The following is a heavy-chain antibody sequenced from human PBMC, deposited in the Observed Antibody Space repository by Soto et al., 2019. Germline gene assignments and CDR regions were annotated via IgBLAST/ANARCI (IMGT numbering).Heavy chain of an antibody. V-gene: IGHV4-59*01. D-gene: IGHD3-3*01. CDR3: AGRYYDFWSGFKFDY. J-gene: IGHJ4*02. CDR1: GGSISSYY. Sequence: ETLSLTCTVSGGSISSYYWSWIRQPPGKGLEWIGYIYYSGSTNYNPSLKSRVTISVDTSKNQFSLKLSSVTAADTAVYYCAGRYYDFWSGFKFDYWGQGTLVTVSS. CDR2: IYYSGST.